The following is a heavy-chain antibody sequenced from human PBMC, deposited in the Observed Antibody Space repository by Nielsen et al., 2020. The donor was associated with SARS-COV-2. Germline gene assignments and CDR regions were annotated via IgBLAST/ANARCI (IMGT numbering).Heavy chain of an antibody. V-gene: IGHV1-24*01. CDR2: FDPENGER. CDR1: GYTLTQLS. J-gene: IGHJ4*02. D-gene: IGHD3-10*01. Sequence: ASVKVSCKASGYTLTQLSIHWVRQAPGQGLEWMGGFDPENGERVYAQKFQARVTMTEDTSTDTAYMVLSSLRSEDTAVYYCATGGLLWFGESNTDYWGQGTLVTVSS. CDR3: ATGGLLWFGESNTDY.